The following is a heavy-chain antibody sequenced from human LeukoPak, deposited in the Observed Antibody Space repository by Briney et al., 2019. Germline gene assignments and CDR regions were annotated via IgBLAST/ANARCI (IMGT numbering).Heavy chain of an antibody. D-gene: IGHD2-2*02. CDR3: AKDSYCSSTSCYTRWFDP. V-gene: IGHV3-74*01. CDR1: GFTFSDYW. J-gene: IGHJ5*02. Sequence: GGSLRLSCAASGFTFSDYWMHWVRQAPGKGLVWVSRIKSDGSSTSYADSVKGRFTITRDNSKNTLYLQMNSLRAEDTAVYYCAKDSYCSSTSCYTRWFDPWGQGTLVTVSS. CDR2: IKSDGSST.